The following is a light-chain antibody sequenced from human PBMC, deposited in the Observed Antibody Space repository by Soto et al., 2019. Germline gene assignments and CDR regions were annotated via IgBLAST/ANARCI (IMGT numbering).Light chain of an antibody. CDR2: DVS. CDR1: SSDVGIYNY. V-gene: IGLV2-14*03. CDR3: NSYTSASTYA. J-gene: IGLJ1*01. Sequence: QSALTQPASVSGSPGQSITIFCTGTSSDVGIYNYVSWYQQHPGKAPKLMIYDVSNRPSGVSSRFSGSKSGNTASLTISGLQAEDEADYYCNSYTSASTYAFGTGTKLTVL.